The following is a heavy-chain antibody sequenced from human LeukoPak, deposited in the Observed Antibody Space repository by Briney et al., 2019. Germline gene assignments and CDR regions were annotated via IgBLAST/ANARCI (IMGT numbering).Heavy chain of an antibody. CDR3: AKMTYSHDSRGYYYVAFQD. D-gene: IGHD3-22*01. V-gene: IGHV3-7*01. Sequence: PGGSLRLSCAASGFTFSSYWMSWVRQAPGKGLEWVANIKQDGSEKYYVDSVKGRFTISRDNAKNSLYLQMNSLRAEDTAVYYCAKMTYSHDSRGYYYVAFQDWGQGTLVTVSA. CDR1: GFTFSSYW. CDR2: IKQDGSEK. J-gene: IGHJ1*01.